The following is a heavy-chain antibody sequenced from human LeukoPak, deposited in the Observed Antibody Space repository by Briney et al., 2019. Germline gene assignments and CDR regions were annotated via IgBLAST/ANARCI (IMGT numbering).Heavy chain of an antibody. CDR2: ISWNSGSI. J-gene: IGHJ5*02. D-gene: IGHD3-16*01. CDR3: AKDSIAGKTRGKGWFDP. V-gene: IGHV3-9*01. CDR1: GFTFDDYA. Sequence: SLRLSCAASGFTFDDYAMHWVRQAPGKGLEWVSGISWNSGSIGYADSVKGRFTISRDNAKNSLYLQMNSLRAEDTALYYCAKDSIAGKTRGKGWFDPWGQGTLVTVSS.